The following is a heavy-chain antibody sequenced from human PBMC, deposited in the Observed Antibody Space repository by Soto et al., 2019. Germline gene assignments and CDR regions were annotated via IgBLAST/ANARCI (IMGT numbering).Heavy chain of an antibody. D-gene: IGHD4-4*01. CDR1: GYSFTTYW. J-gene: IGHJ6*02. Sequence: GESLKISCKGSGYSFTTYWIGWVRQMPGKGLEWMGIIYFDDSDTRYSPSFQGQVTISADKSISTAYLQWSSLKASDTAIYYCARHTWASTVTIKYGMDVSGQGTPVTVSS. CDR2: IYFDDSDT. CDR3: ARHTWASTVTIKYGMDV. V-gene: IGHV5-51*01.